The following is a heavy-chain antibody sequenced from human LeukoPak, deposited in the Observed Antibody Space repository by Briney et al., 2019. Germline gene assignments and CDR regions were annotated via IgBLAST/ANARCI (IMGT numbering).Heavy chain of an antibody. V-gene: IGHV1-2*02. CDR1: GYTFTGYY. D-gene: IGHD6-19*01. Sequence: ASVKVSCKASGYTFTGYYMHWVRQAPGQRLEWMGWINPNSGDTNYAQKFQGRVTMTRDTSISTAYMELSRLRSDDTAVYYCARGDAQWLVFYWGQGTLVTVSS. J-gene: IGHJ4*02. CDR3: ARGDAQWLVFY. CDR2: INPNSGDT.